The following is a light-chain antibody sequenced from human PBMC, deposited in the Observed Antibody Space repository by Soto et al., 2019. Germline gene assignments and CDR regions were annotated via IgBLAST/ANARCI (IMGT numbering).Light chain of an antibody. Sequence: QSALTQPASVSGSPGQSITIPCTGTSSDVGGYNLVSWFQQHPGKAPKLLIYEGTKRPSGVSNRFAGSKSGNTASLTISGLQAEDEADYYCCSYAVGSTPVLFGGGTKVTVL. CDR3: CSYAVGSTPVL. V-gene: IGLV2-23*01. CDR2: EGT. CDR1: SSDVGGYNL. J-gene: IGLJ2*01.